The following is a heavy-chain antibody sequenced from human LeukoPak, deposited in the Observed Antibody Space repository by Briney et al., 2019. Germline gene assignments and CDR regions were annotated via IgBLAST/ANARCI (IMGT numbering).Heavy chain of an antibody. J-gene: IGHJ3*02. Sequence: ASVKVSFKASGYTLSIYGIRWGRQAPGQRRGWVGWIHAYKGNTKYVQKFQGRVTMTTDISTSIAYMELRSLRSDDTAVYYCARGGYLGYCSSTSCYKAFDIWGQGIMVTVSS. V-gene: IGHV1-18*01. CDR1: GYTLSIYG. CDR2: IHAYKGNT. CDR3: ARGGYLGYCSSTSCYKAFDI. D-gene: IGHD2-2*02.